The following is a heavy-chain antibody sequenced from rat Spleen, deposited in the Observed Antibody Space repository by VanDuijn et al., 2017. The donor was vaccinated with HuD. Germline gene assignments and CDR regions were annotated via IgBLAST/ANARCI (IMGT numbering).Heavy chain of an antibody. D-gene: IGHD5-1*01. Sequence: QVQLKESGPGLVQPSQTLSLTCTVSGFSLTSYSVHWVRQPTGKGLEWMGVIWTGGGTDYTSALKSRLSISRDTSKSQVFLKMNSLQTEDTATYYCASLGVDYWGQGVMVTVSS. CDR2: IWTGGGT. V-gene: IGHV2-30*01. CDR3: ASLGVDY. J-gene: IGHJ2*01. CDR1: GFSLTSYS.